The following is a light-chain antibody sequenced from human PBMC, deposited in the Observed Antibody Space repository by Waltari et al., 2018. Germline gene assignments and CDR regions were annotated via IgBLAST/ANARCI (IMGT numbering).Light chain of an antibody. V-gene: IGKV1-5*03. J-gene: IGKJ1*01. CDR1: QSISAW. CDR2: KAS. CDR3: QHYSGFSRS. Sequence: DIQMTQSPSTLSASVGDRVTITCRASQSISAWLAWYQQKPGKAPKLLIYKASTLEGGVPSRFSGSGSGTEFTLTISSLQPDDFASYYCQHYSGFSRSFGQGTKLEIK.